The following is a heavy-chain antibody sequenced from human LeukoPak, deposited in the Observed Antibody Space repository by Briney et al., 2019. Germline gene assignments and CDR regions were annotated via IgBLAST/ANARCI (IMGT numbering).Heavy chain of an antibody. Sequence: GGSLRLSCAASGFTFSSYSMNWVRQAPGKGLEWVSSISSSSSYIYYADSVKGRFTISGDNAKNSLYLQMNSLRAEDTAVYYCARGVGATYFDYWGQGTLVTVSS. CDR1: GFTFSSYS. V-gene: IGHV3-21*01. CDR3: ARGVGATYFDY. CDR2: ISSSSSYI. J-gene: IGHJ4*02. D-gene: IGHD1-26*01.